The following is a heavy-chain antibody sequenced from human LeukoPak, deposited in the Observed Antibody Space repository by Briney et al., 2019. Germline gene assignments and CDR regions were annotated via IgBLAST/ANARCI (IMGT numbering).Heavy chain of an antibody. CDR3: ARGFYGSGSYYKSPFDC. Sequence: PSETLSLTCTASGVSISSYYWSWIRQPPGKGLEWIGYIYYSGSTNYNASLKSRVSISVDTSKNQFALRLSSVTAADTAVYYCARGFYGSGSYYKSPFDCWGQGTLVTVSS. J-gene: IGHJ4*02. CDR2: IYYSGST. CDR1: GVSISSYY. V-gene: IGHV4-59*01. D-gene: IGHD3-10*01.